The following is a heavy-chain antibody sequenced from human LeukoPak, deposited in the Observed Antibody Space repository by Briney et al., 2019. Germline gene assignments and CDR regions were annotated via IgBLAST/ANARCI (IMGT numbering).Heavy chain of an antibody. Sequence: GASVKVSCKASGYTFTGYYMHWVRQAPGQGLEWMGWINPNSGGTNYAQKFQGRVTMARDTSISTAYMALSRLRSDDTAVYYCARGLRFLEWLLSSLYYFDYWGQGTLVTVSS. V-gene: IGHV1-2*02. CDR3: ARGLRFLEWLLSSLYYFDY. CDR1: GYTFTGYY. D-gene: IGHD3-3*01. CDR2: INPNSGGT. J-gene: IGHJ4*02.